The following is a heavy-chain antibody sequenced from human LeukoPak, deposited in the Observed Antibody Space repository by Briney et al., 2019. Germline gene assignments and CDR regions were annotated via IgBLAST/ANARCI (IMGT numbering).Heavy chain of an antibody. CDR2: VYYSGST. CDR3: ARHSGLRSPFDP. D-gene: IGHD3-3*01. Sequence: SETLSLTCTVSGGSIISSSYYWGWIRQPPGKGLEWIGSVYYSGSTYYNPSLKSRVTISVDTSKNQLSLKLTSATAADTSVYYCARHSGLRSPFDPRGQGTLVTVSS. J-gene: IGHJ5*02. CDR1: GGSIISSSYY. V-gene: IGHV4-39*01.